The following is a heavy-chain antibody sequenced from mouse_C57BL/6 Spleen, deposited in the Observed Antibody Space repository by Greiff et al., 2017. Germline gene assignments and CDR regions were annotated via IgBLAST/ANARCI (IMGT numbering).Heavy chain of an antibody. V-gene: IGHV1-74*01. CDR1: GYTFTSYW. D-gene: IGHD1-1*01. J-gene: IGHJ2*01. CDR2: INPSDSDT. CDR3: ARTTVFSFDY. Sequence: VQLQQSGAELVKPGASVKVSCKASGYTFTSYWMHWVKQRPGQGLEWIGRINPSDSDTNYNQKFKGKATLTVDKSSSTAYMQLSSLSSEDAAVYYCARTTVFSFDYWGQGTTLTVAS.